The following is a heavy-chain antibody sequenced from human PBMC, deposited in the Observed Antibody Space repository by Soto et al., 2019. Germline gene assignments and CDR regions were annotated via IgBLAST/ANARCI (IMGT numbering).Heavy chain of an antibody. CDR2: ISDSGSHI. V-gene: IGHV3-23*01. CDR1: GFSFRNFA. J-gene: IGHJ3*02. D-gene: IGHD1-1*01. CDR3: AKGASPYFNDYPFDI. Sequence: EVQVLESGGGLVQPGGSLRLSCVAPGFSFRNFAMSWIRQAPGKGLEWISGISDSGSHIYYADSVRGRFSVSRDNPKITLYLQMNSLRVNDTAVYYCAKGASPYFNDYPFDIWGQGTMVTVSS.